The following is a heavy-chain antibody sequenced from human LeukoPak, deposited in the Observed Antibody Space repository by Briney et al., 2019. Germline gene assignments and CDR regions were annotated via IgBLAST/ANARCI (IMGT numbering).Heavy chain of an antibody. V-gene: IGHV3-72*01. CDR3: AREGHSSGSLGDY. Sequence: GGSLRLSCAASGLTFSGHYMDWVRQAPGKGLEWVGLFRDKAHSYTPEYAASVKGRFTISRDGSKDSLYLQMNSLKTEDTAVYYCAREGHSSGSLGDYWGQGILVTVSS. CDR1: GLTFSGHY. CDR2: FRDKAHSYTP. J-gene: IGHJ4*02. D-gene: IGHD6-19*01.